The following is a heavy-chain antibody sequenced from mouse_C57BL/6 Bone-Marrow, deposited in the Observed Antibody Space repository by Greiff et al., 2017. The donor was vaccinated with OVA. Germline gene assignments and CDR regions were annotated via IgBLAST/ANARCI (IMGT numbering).Heavy chain of an antibody. V-gene: IGHV14-4*01. Sequence: EVQLQQSGAELVRPGASVTLSCTASGFNIKDDYMHWVKQRPEQGLEWIGWIDPENGDTEYASKFQGKATITADTSSNTAYLQLSSLTSEDAAVYYCTTWSFAYWGQGTLVTVSA. CDR1: GFNIKDDY. J-gene: IGHJ3*01. D-gene: IGHD1-1*02. CDR3: TTWSFAY. CDR2: IDPENGDT.